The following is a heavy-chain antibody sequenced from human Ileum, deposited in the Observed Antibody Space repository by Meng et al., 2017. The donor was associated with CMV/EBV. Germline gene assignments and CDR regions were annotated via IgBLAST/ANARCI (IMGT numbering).Heavy chain of an antibody. Sequence: QMQLQVSGPGLVKPAGTLSLTCTASGDPIRSGSHSWAWFRQPPGKRLEWIGSMYFSGIADYNPSLKSRVTISLHATQKQCSLRLTSVTAADSAVYFCARDLTNKWFYYWGQGTLVTVSS. CDR3: ARDLTNKWFYY. CDR1: GDPIRSGSHS. J-gene: IGHJ4*02. CDR2: MYFSGIA. D-gene: IGHD1-26*01. V-gene: IGHV4-39*07.